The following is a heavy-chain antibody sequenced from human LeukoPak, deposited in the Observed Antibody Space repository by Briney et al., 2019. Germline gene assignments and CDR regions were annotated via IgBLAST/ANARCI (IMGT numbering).Heavy chain of an antibody. D-gene: IGHD6-13*01. CDR3: ARDTGIAAVRYYYYYMDV. CDR2: ISSSSSYI. J-gene: IGHJ6*03. CDR1: GFTFSSYS. V-gene: IGHV3-21*01. Sequence: GGSLRLSCAASGFTFSSYSMNWVRQAPGKGLEWVSSISSSSSYIYYADSVKGRFTVSRENAKNPLYLQMNSLRAEDTAVYYCARDTGIAAVRYYYYYMDVWGKGTTVTVSS.